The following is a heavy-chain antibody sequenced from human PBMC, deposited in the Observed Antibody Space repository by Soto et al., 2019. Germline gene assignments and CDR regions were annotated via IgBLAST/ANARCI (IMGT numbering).Heavy chain of an antibody. Sequence: EVQLLESGGGLVQPGGSLRLSCAASGFTFSSYAMSWVRQAPGRGLEWDSSITNGGGGRTYYADSVRGRFPISRDNSKNTLYLQMNSLRAEETAVYYCAKEWGGFSSGWIIDFWGQGTLVTVSS. V-gene: IGHV3-23*01. J-gene: IGHJ4*02. CDR1: GFTFSSYA. CDR2: ITNGGGGRT. CDR3: AKEWGGFSSGWIIDF. D-gene: IGHD6-19*01.